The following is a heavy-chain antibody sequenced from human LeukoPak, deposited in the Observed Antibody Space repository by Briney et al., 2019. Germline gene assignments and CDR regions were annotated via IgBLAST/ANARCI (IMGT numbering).Heavy chain of an antibody. D-gene: IGHD3-16*01. J-gene: IGHJ4*02. CDR2: INHSGST. CDR1: GGSFSGYY. CDR3: ARGVSVDY. Sequence: SETLSLTCAVYGGSFSGYYWSWIRQPPGKGLEWIGEINHSGSTNYNPSLESRVTISVDTSKNQFSLKLSSVTAADTAVYYCARGVSVDYWGQGTLVTVSS. V-gene: IGHV4-34*01.